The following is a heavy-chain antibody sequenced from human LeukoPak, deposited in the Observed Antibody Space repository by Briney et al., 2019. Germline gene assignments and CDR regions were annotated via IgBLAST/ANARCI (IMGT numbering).Heavy chain of an antibody. CDR1: GYSISSGYY. Sequence: SETLSLTCAVSGYSISSGYYWGWIRQPPGKGLEWIGRIYHSGSTYSNPSLKRRGTKSVDTSKNQFSLKLSSVTAAETAVYYCARAVGDHLDYWGQGTLVTVSS. V-gene: IGHV4-38-2*01. D-gene: IGHD2-21*01. CDR2: IYHSGST. J-gene: IGHJ4*02. CDR3: ARAVGDHLDY.